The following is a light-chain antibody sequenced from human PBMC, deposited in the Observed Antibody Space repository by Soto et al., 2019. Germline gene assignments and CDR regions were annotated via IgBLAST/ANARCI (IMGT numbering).Light chain of an antibody. Sequence: DIQMTESPSSLSGSVGDRVTMSCLASQNISSYLNWYQQKPGKAPKLLIYAASSLQSGVPSRFSGSGSGTDFTLTISSLQPEDFATYYCQPGYSTLLTFGGGTKVDIK. CDR2: AAS. CDR3: QPGYSTLLT. CDR1: QNISSY. V-gene: IGKV1-39*01. J-gene: IGKJ4*01.